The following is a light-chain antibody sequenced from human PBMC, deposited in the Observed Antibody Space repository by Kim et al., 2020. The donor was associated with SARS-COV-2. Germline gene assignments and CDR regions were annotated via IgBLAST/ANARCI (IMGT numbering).Light chain of an antibody. V-gene: IGKV3-15*01. CDR2: GAS. J-gene: IGKJ1*01. CDR3: QQYNNWLRR. CDR1: QSVSSN. Sequence: VSPGERARLSCRASQSVSSNLAWYQQKPGQAPRLLIYGASTRATGIPARFSGSGSGTEFTLTISSLQSEDFAVYYCQQYNNWLRRFGQGTKVEIK.